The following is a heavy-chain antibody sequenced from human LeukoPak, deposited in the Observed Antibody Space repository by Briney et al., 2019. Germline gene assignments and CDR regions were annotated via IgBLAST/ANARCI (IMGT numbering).Heavy chain of an antibody. Sequence: ASVKVSCKASGYTFTSYYTHWVRQAPGQGLEWMGIINPSGGSTSYAQKFQGRVTMTRDTSTSTVYMELSSLRSEDTAVYYCARDSTSDNWFDPWGQGTLVTVSS. V-gene: IGHV1-46*01. D-gene: IGHD2-2*01. CDR2: INPSGGST. J-gene: IGHJ5*02. CDR3: ARDSTSDNWFDP. CDR1: GYTFTSYY.